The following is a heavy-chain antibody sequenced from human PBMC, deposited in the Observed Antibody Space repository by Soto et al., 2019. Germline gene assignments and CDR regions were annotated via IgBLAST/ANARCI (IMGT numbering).Heavy chain of an antibody. J-gene: IGHJ4*02. Sequence: GWSLRLSCAASGVTFSSYAVSWVRKAPGKGLEWVSAISGSGGSTYYADSVKGRFTISRDNSKNTLYLQMNSLRAEDTAVYHCATDIVVVVAATNHYFDYWGQGTLVTVSS. CDR2: ISGSGGST. CDR3: ATDIVVVVAATNHYFDY. CDR1: GVTFSSYA. D-gene: IGHD2-15*01. V-gene: IGHV3-23*01.